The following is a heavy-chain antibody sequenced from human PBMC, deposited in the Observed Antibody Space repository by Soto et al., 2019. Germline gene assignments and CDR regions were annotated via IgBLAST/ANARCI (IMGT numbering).Heavy chain of an antibody. CDR1: GYTFTASY. CDR2: LNPNSGGT. CDR3: ARDLALQYYDFWSGENWFDP. J-gene: IGHJ5*02. Sequence: QVQLVQSGAEVKRPGPSWKSPGKASGYTFTASYMHWGGQALGQGLGGLGGLNPNSGGTNYAQKFQGRVTMTRDTSISTAYMELSRLRSDDTAVYYCARDLALQYYDFWSGENWFDPWGQGTLVTVSS. V-gene: IGHV1-2*02. D-gene: IGHD3-3*01.